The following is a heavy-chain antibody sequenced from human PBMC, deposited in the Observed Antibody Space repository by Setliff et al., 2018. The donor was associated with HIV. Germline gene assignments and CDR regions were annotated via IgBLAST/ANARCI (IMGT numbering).Heavy chain of an antibody. J-gene: IGHJ4*02. V-gene: IGHV1-8*02. D-gene: IGHD3-10*01. Sequence: VSCKASGYTLTNYDINWVRQATGQGLEWMGWMNPSGATGYAQEFQGRVTMTRDTSISTAYMELSSLRSEDTAVYYCARVISGRGRELPDFDYWGQGTQVTVSS. CDR2: MNPSGAT. CDR1: GYTLTNYD. CDR3: ARVISGRGRELPDFDY.